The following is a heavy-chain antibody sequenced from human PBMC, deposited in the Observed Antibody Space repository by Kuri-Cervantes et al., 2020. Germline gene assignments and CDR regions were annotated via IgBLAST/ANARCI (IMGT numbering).Heavy chain of an antibody. CDR3: ARAIVGAGVYYYYGMDV. V-gene: IGHV3-23*01. J-gene: IGHJ6*02. Sequence: GGSLRLSCAASGFTFSSYAMSWVRQAPGKGLEWVSAISGSGGSTYYADSVKGRFTISRDNSKNTLYLQMNSLRAEDTAVYYCARAIVGAGVYYYYGMDVWGQGTTVTVSS. CDR2: ISGSGGST. CDR1: GFTFSSYA. D-gene: IGHD1-26*01.